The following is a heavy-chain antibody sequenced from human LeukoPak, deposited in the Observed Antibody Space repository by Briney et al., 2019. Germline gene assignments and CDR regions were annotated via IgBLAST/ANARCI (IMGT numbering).Heavy chain of an antibody. CDR3: AKVFKYDSSGFDAFDI. CDR1: GFTFSSYG. Sequence: GGSLRLSCAASGFTFSSYGIHWVRQAPGKGLEWVAVISFDGTIKYYADSVKGRFTSSRDNSKNTLYLQMNSLRVEDTAVYYCAKVFKYDSSGFDAFDIWGQGTMVTVSS. J-gene: IGHJ3*02. V-gene: IGHV3-30*18. D-gene: IGHD3-22*01. CDR2: ISFDGTIK.